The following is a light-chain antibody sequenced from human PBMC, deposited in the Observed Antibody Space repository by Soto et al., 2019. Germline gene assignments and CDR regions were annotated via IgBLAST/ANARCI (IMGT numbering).Light chain of an antibody. CDR2: DAS. CDR3: QQYNSYSSLT. J-gene: IGKJ4*01. CDR1: QSISSW. Sequence: DIQMTQSPSTLSASVGDRVTITCRASQSISSWLAWYQQKPGKAPKLLIYDASSLESGVPSRFSGSGSGTESTLTISSLQPDDFATYYCQQYNSYSSLTFGGGTKVEIK. V-gene: IGKV1-5*01.